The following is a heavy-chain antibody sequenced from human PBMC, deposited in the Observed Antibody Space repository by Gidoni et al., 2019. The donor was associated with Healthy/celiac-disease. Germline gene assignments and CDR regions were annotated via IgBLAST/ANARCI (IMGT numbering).Heavy chain of an antibody. V-gene: IGHV3-48*03. CDR3: ARGGFPMYQH. CDR1: GFTFSSVE. J-gene: IGHJ1*01. Sequence: EVQLVVSGGGLVKPGRSLRLYWAASGFTFSSVEMNWVRQAPGKGLECVSYISSSGITIYYADSVKGRFTISRDNAKNSLYLQMNSLIAEDTAVDYCARGGFPMYQHWGQGTLVTVSS. D-gene: IGHD3-10*02. CDR2: ISSSGITI.